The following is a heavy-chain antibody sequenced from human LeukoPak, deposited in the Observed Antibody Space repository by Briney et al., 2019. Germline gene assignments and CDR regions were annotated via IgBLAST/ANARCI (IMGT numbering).Heavy chain of an antibody. V-gene: IGHV3-9*01. J-gene: IGHJ4*02. CDR2: ITWNSDNI. Sequence: QPGRSLRLSCAASGFTFEDYAMHWVRQAPWKGLEWVAGITWNSDNIDYAESVRGRFTISRDNAKNSLYLEMSSLRLEDTALYYCVKESEDSSGWATRYYFDYWGQGSLVTVSS. CDR3: VKESEDSSGWATRYYFDY. D-gene: IGHD6-19*01. CDR1: GFTFEDYA.